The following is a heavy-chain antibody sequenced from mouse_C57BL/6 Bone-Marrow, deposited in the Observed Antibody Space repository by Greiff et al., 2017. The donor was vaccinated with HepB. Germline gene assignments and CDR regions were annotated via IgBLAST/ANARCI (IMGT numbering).Heavy chain of an antibody. D-gene: IGHD2-3*01. CDR2: IYPSDSET. CDR3: ASSRWLLGSY. Sequence: QVQLQQPGAELVRPGSSVKLSCKASGYTFTSYWMDWVKQRPGQGLEWIGNIYPSDSETHYNQKFKDKATLTVDKSSSTAYMQLSSLTSEDSAVYYCASSRWLLGSYWGQGTTLTVSS. J-gene: IGHJ2*01. V-gene: IGHV1-61*01. CDR1: GYTFTSYW.